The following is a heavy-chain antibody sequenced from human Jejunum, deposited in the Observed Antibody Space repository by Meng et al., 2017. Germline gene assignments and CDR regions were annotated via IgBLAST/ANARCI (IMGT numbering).Heavy chain of an antibody. D-gene: IGHD3-16*01. CDR1: GFTFRSYE. Sequence: GESLKISCVASGFTFRSYEMNWVRQAPGKGLQWVSYISSSGNTIYQADSAKGRFTISRDNAESSLFLQMNSLSVEDTAVYYCARGARGAFDIWGQGTMVTVSS. J-gene: IGHJ3*02. V-gene: IGHV3-48*03. CDR2: ISSSGNTI. CDR3: ARGARGAFDI.